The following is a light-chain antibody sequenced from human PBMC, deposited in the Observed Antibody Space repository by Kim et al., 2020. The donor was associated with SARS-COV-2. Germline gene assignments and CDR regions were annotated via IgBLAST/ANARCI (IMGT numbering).Light chain of an antibody. J-gene: IGKJ2*01. V-gene: IGKV1-6*01. CDR3: LQDYNYPYT. CDR2: AAS. CDR1: QDIRND. Sequence: SASIGDRVTNTCRASQDIRNDLGWYQQKPGKAPELLIYAASSLQSGVPSRFAGSGSGTDFTLTISSLQPEDFATYYCLQDYNYPYTFGQGTKLEIK.